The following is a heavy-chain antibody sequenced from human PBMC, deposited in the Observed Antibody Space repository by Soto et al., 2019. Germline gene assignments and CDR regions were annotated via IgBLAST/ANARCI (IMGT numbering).Heavy chain of an antibody. D-gene: IGHD6-13*01. CDR2: IYHSGTP. J-gene: IGHJ4*02. CDR1: GGSISSTNW. CDR3: AFPATADFDY. Sequence: QVQLQESGPGLVKPSGTLSLTCAVSGGSISSTNWWTWVRQSPGRGLEWIGEIYHSGTPNYSPSLKSRVNIAVDMSTNHLSLTLISVTAADTAVYYCAFPATADFDYWGKGILVTGSS. V-gene: IGHV4-4*02.